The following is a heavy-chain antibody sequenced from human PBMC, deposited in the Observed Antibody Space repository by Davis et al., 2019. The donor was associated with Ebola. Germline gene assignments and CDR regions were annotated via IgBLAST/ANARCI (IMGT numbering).Heavy chain of an antibody. V-gene: IGHV3-23*01. CDR3: AKSSVAGTSGMDV. CDR2: MSASGGVT. Sequence: PGGSLRLSCAASGFTFSSFGMSWVRQAPGKGLEWISAMSASGGVTHYADSVKGRFAISRDNSKNTLYLQINSLRAEDTAVYYCAKSSVAGTSGMDVWGQGTTVTVSS. D-gene: IGHD6-19*01. CDR1: GFTFSSFG. J-gene: IGHJ6*02.